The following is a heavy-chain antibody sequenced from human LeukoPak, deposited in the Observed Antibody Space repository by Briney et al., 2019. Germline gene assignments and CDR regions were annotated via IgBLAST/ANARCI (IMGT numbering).Heavy chain of an antibody. CDR2: IYTSGST. V-gene: IGHV4-61*02. D-gene: IGHD2-15*01. CDR3: ARARYCSGGSCYGHYYYYYMDV. J-gene: IGHJ6*03. Sequence: SETLSLTCTVSGGSISSGSYYWSWIRQPAGKGLEWIGRIYTSGSTNYNPSLKSRVTISVDTSKNQFSLKLSSVTAADTAVYYCARARYCSGGSCYGHYYYYYMDVWGKGTTVTVSS. CDR1: GGSISSGSYY.